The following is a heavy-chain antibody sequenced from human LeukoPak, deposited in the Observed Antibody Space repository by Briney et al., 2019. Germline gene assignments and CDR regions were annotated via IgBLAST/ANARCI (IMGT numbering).Heavy chain of an antibody. CDR3: ARDYYDSSGYYEGGY. Sequence: ASVKVSCKASGYTFTSYYMHWVRQAPGQGLEWMGIINPSGGSTNYAQKFQGRVTITADKSTSTAYMELSSLRSEDTAVYYCARDYYDSSGYYEGGYWGQGTLVTVSS. D-gene: IGHD3-22*01. CDR2: INPSGGST. J-gene: IGHJ4*02. V-gene: IGHV1-46*01. CDR1: GYTFTSYY.